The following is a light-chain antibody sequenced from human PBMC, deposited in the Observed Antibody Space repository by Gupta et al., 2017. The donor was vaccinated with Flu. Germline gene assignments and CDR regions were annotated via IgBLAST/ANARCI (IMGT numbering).Light chain of an antibody. CDR3: QQYKNWPPYT. CDR1: QDISSN. CDR2: GAS. J-gene: IGKJ2*01. V-gene: IGKV3-15*01. Sequence: EVVMTQYPATLSVSPGEGATLSCRASQDISSNLAWYQQRPGQAPRLLIYGASTRDTGTPARFSGSGSGKDXTLTISXRQQEDFVVYYCQQYKNWPPYTFGXGTKLEIK.